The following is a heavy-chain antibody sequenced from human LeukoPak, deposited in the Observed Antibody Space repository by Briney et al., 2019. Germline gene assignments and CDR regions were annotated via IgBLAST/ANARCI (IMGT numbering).Heavy chain of an antibody. V-gene: IGHV1-2*02. J-gene: IGHJ4*02. Sequence: ASVKVSCKASGYTFTGYYMHWVRQAPGQGLEWMGWINPNSGGTNYAQKFQGRVTMTRDTSISTAYMELSRLRSDDTAAYYCARFYYDILTGYSTEIDYWGQGTLVTVSS. D-gene: IGHD3-9*01. CDR1: GYTFTGYY. CDR3: ARFYYDILTGYSTEIDY. CDR2: INPNSGGT.